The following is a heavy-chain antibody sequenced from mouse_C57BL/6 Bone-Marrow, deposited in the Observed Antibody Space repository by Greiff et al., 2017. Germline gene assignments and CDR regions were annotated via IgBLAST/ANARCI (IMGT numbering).Heavy chain of an antibody. Sequence: EVQGVESGGGLVKPGGSLKLSCAASGFTFSDYGMHWVRQAPEKGLEWVAYISSGSSTIYYADTVKGRVTISRDNAKNTLFLQKTSLRSEDTAMYYCARDYYCGTWYFDVWGTGTTVTVSS. CDR2: ISSGSSTI. V-gene: IGHV5-17*01. D-gene: IGHD1-1*01. CDR1: GFTFSDYG. J-gene: IGHJ1*03. CDR3: ARDYYCGTWYFDV.